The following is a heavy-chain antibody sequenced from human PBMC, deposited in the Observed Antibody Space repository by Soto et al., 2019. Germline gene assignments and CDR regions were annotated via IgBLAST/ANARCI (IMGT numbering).Heavy chain of an antibody. CDR2: IIAYNGNT. V-gene: IGHV1-18*04. Sequence: QVQLVQSGAEVKKPGASVKVSCKASGYTFTSYGISWVRQAPGQGLEWMGWIIAYNGNTNYAQKLQGRVTITTDTTTSTAYRELRSLRSDDTAVYYCARATYPYYDFWSDQEWFAPCGQVTLVIVAS. D-gene: IGHD3-3*01. J-gene: IGHJ5*02. CDR3: ARATYPYYDFWSDQEWFAP. CDR1: GYTFTSYG.